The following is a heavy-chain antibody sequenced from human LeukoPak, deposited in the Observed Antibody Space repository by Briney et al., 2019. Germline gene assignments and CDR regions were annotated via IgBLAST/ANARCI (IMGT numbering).Heavy chain of an antibody. J-gene: IGHJ5*02. Sequence: PSETLSLTCTVSGGSISSYYWGWIRQPPRKGLEWIGYISYSGSTNYIPSLKSRVTISVDTSKNQFSLKLSSVTAADTAVYYCARVTTGTIDLWGQGTLVTVSS. CDR2: ISYSGST. CDR3: ARVTTGTIDL. V-gene: IGHV4-59*01. D-gene: IGHD1-1*01. CDR1: GGSISSYY.